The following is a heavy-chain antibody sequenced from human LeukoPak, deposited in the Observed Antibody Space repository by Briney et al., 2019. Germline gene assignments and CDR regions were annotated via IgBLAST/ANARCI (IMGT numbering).Heavy chain of an antibody. J-gene: IGHJ4*02. Sequence: GGSLRLSCAASGFTFSSYWMSWVRQAPGKGLEWVANIKQDGSEKYYVDSVKGRFTISRDNAKNSLYLQMNNLRAEDTAVYYCASYKWLFESVDYWGQGTLVTVSS. D-gene: IGHD3-22*01. CDR3: ASYKWLFESVDY. CDR2: IKQDGSEK. CDR1: GFTFSSYW. V-gene: IGHV3-7*01.